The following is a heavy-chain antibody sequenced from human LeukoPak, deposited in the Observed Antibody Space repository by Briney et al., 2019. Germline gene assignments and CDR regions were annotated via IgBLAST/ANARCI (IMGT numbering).Heavy chain of an antibody. CDR1: RYTFTDYY. J-gene: IGHJ5*02. Sequence: ASVKVSCKTSRYTFTDYYIHWVRQAPGQGLEWMGWINTKTGRTSFARTFQGRVTMTRDPSITTVYMDMAWLTSDDTAIYFCAIADFIDAGPYLIAPWGQGTLVTVPS. CDR2: INTKTGRT. D-gene: IGHD3-3*01. CDR3: AIADFIDAGPYLIAP. V-gene: IGHV1-2*02.